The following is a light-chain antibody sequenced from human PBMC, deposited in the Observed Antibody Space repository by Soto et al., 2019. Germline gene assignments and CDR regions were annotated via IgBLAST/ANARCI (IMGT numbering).Light chain of an antibody. V-gene: IGKV3-20*01. J-gene: IGKJ5*01. CDR3: QQYGSSPGYT. CDR1: QSVSSSY. CDR2: GAS. Sequence: EIVLTQSPGILSLSPGERATLSCRASQSVSSSYLAWYQQKPGQAPRLLIYGASSRATGIPDRFSGSGSGTDVTLTISRLEPEDFAVYYCQQYGSSPGYTFGQGTRLEIK.